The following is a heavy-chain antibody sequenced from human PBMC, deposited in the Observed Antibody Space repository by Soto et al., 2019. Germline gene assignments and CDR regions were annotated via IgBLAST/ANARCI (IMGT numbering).Heavy chain of an antibody. Sequence: SVKVSCKASGGTFSSYAISWVRQAPGQGLEWMGGIIPIFGTANYAQKFRGRVTITADESTSTAYMELSSLRSEDTAVYYCARAPITMVRGVTNYYYYYGMDVWGQGTTVNVSS. CDR3: ARAPITMVRGVTNYYYYYGMDV. V-gene: IGHV1-69*13. J-gene: IGHJ6*02. D-gene: IGHD3-10*01. CDR2: IIPIFGTA. CDR1: GGTFSSYA.